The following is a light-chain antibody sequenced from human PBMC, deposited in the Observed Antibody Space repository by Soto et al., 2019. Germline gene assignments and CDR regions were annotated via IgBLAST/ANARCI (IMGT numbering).Light chain of an antibody. CDR1: QDIVKY. J-gene: IGKJ2*01. V-gene: IGKV1-33*01. CDR2: DAS. CDR3: QHYVTLPPN. Sequence: DIQMTQSPSSLSASVGDRVTIACQASQDIVKYLNWYQQKPGKAPELLIYDASNLEPGVPSMFSGSGSGTHFTFTISGLHPEDMATYYCQHYVTLPPNFGQGTKLEIK.